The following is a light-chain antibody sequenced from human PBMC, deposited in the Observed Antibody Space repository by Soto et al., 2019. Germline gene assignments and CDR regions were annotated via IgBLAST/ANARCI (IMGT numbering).Light chain of an antibody. CDR2: AAS. CDR3: QQYHTDWT. Sequence: DTQMTQSPSTLSGSIGDRVSITCRASESIDNWLAWYQQKPGKAPKLLIFAASTLVRGVPSRFSGRGSGTEFTLTISSLQADDYATFYCQQYHTDWTFGQGTKVDIK. CDR1: ESIDNW. V-gene: IGKV1-5*01. J-gene: IGKJ1*01.